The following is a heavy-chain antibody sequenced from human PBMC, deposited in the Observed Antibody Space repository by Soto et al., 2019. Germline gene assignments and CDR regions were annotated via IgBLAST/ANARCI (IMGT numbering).Heavy chain of an antibody. CDR1: GFTFSSYA. Sequence: EVQLLESGGGLVQPGGSLRLSCAASGFTFSSYAMSWVRQAPGKGLEWVSAISGSGGSTYYADSVKGRITISSDNSKNTLYLQMNSLRAEDTAVYYCAKNTTVVTTVYYYYCMDVWGQGTTVTVSS. CDR2: ISGSGGST. CDR3: AKNTTVVTTVYYYYCMDV. D-gene: IGHD2-15*01. V-gene: IGHV3-23*01. J-gene: IGHJ6*02.